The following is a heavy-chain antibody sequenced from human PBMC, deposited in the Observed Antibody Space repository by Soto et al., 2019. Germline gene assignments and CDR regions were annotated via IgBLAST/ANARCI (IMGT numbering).Heavy chain of an antibody. J-gene: IGHJ6*02. V-gene: IGHV3-9*01. CDR3: ARDSDCHSTSCFFPPHV. D-gene: IGHD2-2*01. Sequence: EVQLVESGGGLVQPGRSLRLSCEASGLTFEDYAMHWIRQAPGKGLEWVAGINWNSGSTGYADSVKGRFTISRDNVNNSLHLEMSTLKAEDTAMYYCARDSDCHSTSCFFPPHVWGQGTTVTVSS. CDR2: INWNSGST. CDR1: GLTFEDYA.